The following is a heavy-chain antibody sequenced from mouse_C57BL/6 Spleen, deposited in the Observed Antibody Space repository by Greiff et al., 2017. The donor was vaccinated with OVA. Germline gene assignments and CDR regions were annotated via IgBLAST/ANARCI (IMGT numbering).Heavy chain of an antibody. V-gene: IGHV1-63*01. CDR2: IYPGGGYT. CDR1: GYTFTNYW. Sequence: VKLQESGAELVRPRTSVKMSCKASGYTFTNYWIGWAKQRPGHGLEWIGDIYPGGGYTNYNEKFKGKATLTADKSSSTAYMQFSSLTSEDSAIYYCARKLITTVVFDYWGQGTTLTVSS. J-gene: IGHJ2*01. D-gene: IGHD1-1*01. CDR3: ARKLITTVVFDY.